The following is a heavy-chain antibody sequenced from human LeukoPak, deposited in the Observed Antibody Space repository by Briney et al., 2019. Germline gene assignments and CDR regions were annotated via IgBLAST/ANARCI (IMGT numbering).Heavy chain of an antibody. V-gene: IGHV3-23*01. D-gene: IGHD4-17*01. CDR1: GFTFSSYA. CDR3: ARDPALTVTTWYYFDY. Sequence: GGSLRLSCAASGFTFSSYAMSWVRQAPGKGLEWVSAISGSGGSTYYADSVKGRFSISRDNSKNTLYLQMNSLRPEDTAVYYCARDPALTVTTWYYFDYWGQGTLVTVSS. CDR2: ISGSGGST. J-gene: IGHJ4*02.